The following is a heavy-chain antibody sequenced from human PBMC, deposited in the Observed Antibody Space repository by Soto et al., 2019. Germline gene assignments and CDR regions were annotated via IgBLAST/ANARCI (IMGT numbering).Heavy chain of an antibody. CDR1: GYTFTSYG. D-gene: IGHD4-17*01. Sequence: GASVKVSCKASGYTFTSYGISWVRQAAGQGLEWMGWISAYNGNTNYAQKLQGRVTMTTDTSTSTAYMELRSLRSDDTAVYYCARGRTVTLNYYYYGMDVWGQGTTVTVSS. J-gene: IGHJ6*02. CDR3: ARGRTVTLNYYYYGMDV. V-gene: IGHV1-18*01. CDR2: ISAYNGNT.